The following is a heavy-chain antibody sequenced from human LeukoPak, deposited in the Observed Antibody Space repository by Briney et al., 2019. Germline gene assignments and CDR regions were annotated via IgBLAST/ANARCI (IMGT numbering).Heavy chain of an antibody. Sequence: PGTSLRLSCAGSGFSFSSYGMHWVRQAPGKGLDWLGYIWYDGSNPDYVDPVKGRFTISRDNSKNTVYLQMNSLRAEDTAVYHCARFVGSDYTGSFDLWGQGTPVTVSS. CDR3: ARFVGSDYTGSFDL. CDR1: GFSFSSYG. D-gene: IGHD3-10*01. V-gene: IGHV3-33*01. CDR2: IWYDGSNP. J-gene: IGHJ4*02.